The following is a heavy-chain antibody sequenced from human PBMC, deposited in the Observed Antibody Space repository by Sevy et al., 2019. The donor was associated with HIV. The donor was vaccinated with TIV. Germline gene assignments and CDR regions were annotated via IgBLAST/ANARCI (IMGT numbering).Heavy chain of an antibody. CDR2: ISSSSSYI. J-gene: IGHJ4*02. V-gene: IGHV3-21*01. CDR1: GFTFISYS. CDR3: ARGGANMVRGVIMYY. Sequence: GGSLRLSCAASGFTFISYSMNWVRQAPGKGLEWVSSISSSSSYIYYADSLKGRFTISRDNAKKSVYMQMNSLRAEVTVVHYCARGGANMVRGVIMYYWGQGTLVTVSS. D-gene: IGHD3-10*01.